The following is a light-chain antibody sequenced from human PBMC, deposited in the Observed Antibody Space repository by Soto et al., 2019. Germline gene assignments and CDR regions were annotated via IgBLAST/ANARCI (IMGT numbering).Light chain of an antibody. J-gene: IGKJ1*01. CDR3: LLDYAYFCS. CDR1: QCIRST. V-gene: IGKV1-6*01. CDR2: AAS. Sequence: AIQMTQSPSSLSASVGDRVTITCRTSQCIRSTLGWYQQKPGKVPKLLIYAASTLQRVVPSRFSGSGSGRDFTPTISTLQPEDFATYYCLLDYAYFCSFGPGTKVVIK.